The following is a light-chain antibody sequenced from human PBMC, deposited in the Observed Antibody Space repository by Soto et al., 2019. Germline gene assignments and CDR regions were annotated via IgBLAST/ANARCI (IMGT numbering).Light chain of an antibody. J-gene: IGKJ1*01. CDR1: QSVTTN. CDR3: QQYSRWVWT. CDR2: GAS. Sequence: EVVMTQSPATLSVSPGERATLSCRASQSVTTNMAWYQQKPGQAPRLLIYGASTRATGIPARFSGSGSGTEFTLTISSLQSEDFAFYYCQQYSRWVWTFGQGTKVGIK. V-gene: IGKV3-15*01.